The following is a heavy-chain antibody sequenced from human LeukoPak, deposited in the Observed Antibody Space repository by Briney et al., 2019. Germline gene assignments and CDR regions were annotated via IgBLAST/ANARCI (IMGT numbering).Heavy chain of an antibody. CDR2: IYYSGST. V-gene: IGHV4-59*01. Sequence: SETLSLTCTVSGGPISSYYWSWIRQPPGKGLEWIGYIYYSGSTNYNPSLKRRVTISVDTSKNQFSLKLSSVTAADTAVYYCARDGIQGKYSSGWYSDWGQGTLVTVSS. D-gene: IGHD6-19*01. J-gene: IGHJ4*02. CDR1: GGPISSYY. CDR3: ARDGIQGKYSSGWYSD.